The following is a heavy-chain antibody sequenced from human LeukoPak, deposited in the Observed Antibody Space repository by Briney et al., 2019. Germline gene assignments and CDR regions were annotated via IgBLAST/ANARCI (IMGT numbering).Heavy chain of an antibody. J-gene: IGHJ6*03. Sequence: GASVKVSCKASGYTFTSYGISWVRQAPGQGLEWMGGIIPMVGITYYAQKFQGRVTITTDESTSTAYMEVSSLSSEDTAVYYCASGLSGTLRHMDVWGKGTMVTVSS. CDR1: GYTFTSYG. CDR2: IIPMVGIT. D-gene: IGHD1-20*01. V-gene: IGHV1-69*05. CDR3: ASGLSGTLRHMDV.